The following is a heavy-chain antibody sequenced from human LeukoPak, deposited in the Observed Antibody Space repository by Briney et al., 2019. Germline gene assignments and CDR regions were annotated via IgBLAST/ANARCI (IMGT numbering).Heavy chain of an antibody. Sequence: NSSETLSLTCAVYGGSFSGYYWSWIRQPPGKGLEWIGEINHSGSTNYKTSLKSRVTISVDTSKNQFSLKLRSVTAADTAVYYCASLRSKMATISLRRFDPWGQGTLVTVSS. J-gene: IGHJ5*02. V-gene: IGHV4-34*01. CDR2: INHSGST. D-gene: IGHD5-24*01. CDR3: ASLRSKMATISLRRFDP. CDR1: GGSFSGYY.